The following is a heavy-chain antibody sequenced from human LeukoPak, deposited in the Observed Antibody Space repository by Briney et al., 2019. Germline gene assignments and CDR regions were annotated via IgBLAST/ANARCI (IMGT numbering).Heavy chain of an antibody. Sequence: ASVKVSCKASGYTFTTYDIHWVRQATGQGLEWMGWMSPYSGDTGYSQKFQGRVTMTRDTSISTVYMDLSSLKSEDTAVYYCTRGILWFGESYWGQGTPVTVSS. J-gene: IGHJ4*02. D-gene: IGHD3-10*01. CDR1: GYTFTTYD. CDR3: TRGILWFGESY. CDR2: MSPYSGDT. V-gene: IGHV1-8*01.